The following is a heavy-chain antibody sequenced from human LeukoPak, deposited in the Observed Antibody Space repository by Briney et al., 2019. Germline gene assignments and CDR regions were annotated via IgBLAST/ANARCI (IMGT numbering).Heavy chain of an antibody. D-gene: IGHD6-19*01. CDR1: GFTFSNDD. CDR3: AKGDNNGWYWYFDL. J-gene: IGHJ2*01. V-gene: IGHV3-23*01. Sequence: GGSLRLSCAASGFTFSNDDLNWVRQAPGKGLEWVSSMSGDGRRTYYAGSVKGRFTISRDYSKNTLDLQMTGLRAEDTALYYCAKGDNNGWYWYFDLWGRGTQVTVSS. CDR2: MSGDGRRT.